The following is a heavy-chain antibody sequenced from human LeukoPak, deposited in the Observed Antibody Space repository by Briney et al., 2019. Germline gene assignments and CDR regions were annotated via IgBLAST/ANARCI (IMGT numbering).Heavy chain of an antibody. CDR3: ARDPNGDYIGAFDM. Sequence: GGSLRLSCTASGFSFSAYAMMWVRQAPGEGPEWVSAIHGSGVNTYYADSVKGRFTISRDNSKYTLFLQMNSLRAEDTAVYYCARDPNGDYIGAFDMWGPGTMVTVSS. V-gene: IGHV3-23*01. J-gene: IGHJ3*02. CDR2: IHGSGVNT. CDR1: GFSFSAYA. D-gene: IGHD4-17*01.